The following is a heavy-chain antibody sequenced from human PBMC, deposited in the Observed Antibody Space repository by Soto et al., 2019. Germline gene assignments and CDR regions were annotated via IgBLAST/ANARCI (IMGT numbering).Heavy chain of an antibody. Sequence: QVQLVQSGAEVKKPGSSVTVSCKASGGSFSSYAVSWVRQAPGQGLEWMGGIIPMFGTVNYAQTFLGRVTITADESTSTTYTELSSLRSEDTAMYDCAREGMPKSSGHFDNWGQGTLVTVSS. D-gene: IGHD2-2*01. CDR1: GGSFSSYA. J-gene: IGHJ4*02. V-gene: IGHV1-69*12. CDR3: AREGMPKSSGHFDN. CDR2: IIPMFGTV.